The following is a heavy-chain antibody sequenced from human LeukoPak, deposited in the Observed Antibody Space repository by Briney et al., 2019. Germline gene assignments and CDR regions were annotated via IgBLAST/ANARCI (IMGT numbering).Heavy chain of an antibody. J-gene: IGHJ3*02. CDR2: INPNSGGT. D-gene: IGHD2-2*01. Sequence: ASVTVSCKASGYTFTGYYMHWVRQAPGQGLEWMGWINPNSGGTNYAQKFQGRVTMTRDTSISTAYMELSRLRSDDTAVYYCASPVVPAAMSAFDIWGQGTMVTVSS. V-gene: IGHV1-2*02. CDR3: ASPVVPAAMSAFDI. CDR1: GYTFTGYY.